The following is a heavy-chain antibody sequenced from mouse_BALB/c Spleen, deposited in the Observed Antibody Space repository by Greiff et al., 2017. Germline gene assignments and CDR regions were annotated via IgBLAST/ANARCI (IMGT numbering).Heavy chain of an antibody. CDR3: ARLSGGPYDYGEAY. D-gene: IGHD2-4*01. CDR2: ISSGSSTI. Sequence: EVQRVESGGGLVQPGGSRKLSCAASGFTFSSFGMHWVRQAPEKGLEWVAYISSGSSTIYYADTVKGRFTISRDNPKNTLFLQMTSLRPEDTAMYYCARLSGGPYDYGEAYWGQGTLVTVSA. V-gene: IGHV5-17*02. J-gene: IGHJ3*01. CDR1: GFTFSSFG.